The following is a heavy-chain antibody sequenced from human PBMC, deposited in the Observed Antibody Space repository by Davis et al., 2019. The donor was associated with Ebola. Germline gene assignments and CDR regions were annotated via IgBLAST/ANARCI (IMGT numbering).Heavy chain of an antibody. J-gene: IGHJ3*02. CDR3: TTPGGQDSGYDVFDI. CDR1: GYTFTNYY. Sequence: ASSVTVSCKASGYTFTNYYMHWVRQAPGQGLEWMGMINPNDGRTIYAQKIQGRVTVARDTSTTTVYMDLSSLRSEDTALYYCTTPGGQDSGYDVFDIWGQGTMVTVSS. D-gene: IGHD5-12*01. CDR2: INPNDGRT. V-gene: IGHV1-46*03.